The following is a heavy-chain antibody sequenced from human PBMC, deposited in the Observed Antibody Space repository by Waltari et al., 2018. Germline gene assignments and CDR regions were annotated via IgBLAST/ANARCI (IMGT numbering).Heavy chain of an antibody. CDR3: ARDKQWLNHFDY. Sequence: QVQLVESGGGVVQPGRSLRLSCAASGFTFSSYAMHWVRQAPGKGLEWVAVISYDGSNKYYADSVKGRFTISRDNSKNTLYLQMNSLRAEDTAVYYCARDKQWLNHFDYWGQGTLVTVSS. D-gene: IGHD6-19*01. V-gene: IGHV3-30-3*01. CDR1: GFTFSSYA. J-gene: IGHJ4*02. CDR2: ISYDGSNK.